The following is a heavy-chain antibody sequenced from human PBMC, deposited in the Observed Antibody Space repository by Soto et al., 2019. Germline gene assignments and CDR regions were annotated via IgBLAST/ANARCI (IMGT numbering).Heavy chain of an antibody. CDR3: ATRSSVNGDLVDY. V-gene: IGHV4-59*01. CDR2: IXXSXXX. J-gene: IGHJ4*02. CDR1: GVSFSSYY. D-gene: IGHD4-17*01. Sequence: LTCTVSGVSFSSYYWTWIRQSPGKGLELIXXIXXSXXXXXNXXLKSRVTISVGTSKNQFSLKLRSVTAADTAVYFCATRSSVNGDLVDYWGQGTLVTVSS.